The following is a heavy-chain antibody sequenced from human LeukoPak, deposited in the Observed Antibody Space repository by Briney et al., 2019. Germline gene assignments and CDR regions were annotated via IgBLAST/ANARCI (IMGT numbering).Heavy chain of an antibody. CDR3: ARDLHFWSGYLDY. Sequence: GGSLRLSCAASGFTFSSYSMNWVRQAPGKGLEWVSSISSSSSYIYYADSVKGRFTISRDNAKNSLYLQMNSLRAEDTAVYYCARDLHFWSGYLDYWGQGTLVTVSS. D-gene: IGHD3-3*02. CDR1: GFTFSSYS. CDR2: ISSSSSYI. J-gene: IGHJ4*02. V-gene: IGHV3-21*01.